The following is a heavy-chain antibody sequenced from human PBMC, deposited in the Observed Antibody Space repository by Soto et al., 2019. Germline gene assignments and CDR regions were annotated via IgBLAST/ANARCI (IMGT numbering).Heavy chain of an antibody. D-gene: IGHD3-10*01. J-gene: IGHJ4*02. V-gene: IGHV3-53*01. CDR1: GFTVSNNY. CDR3: ALDRGGGGY. Sequence: EVQLVESGGGLIQPGGSLRLSCAVSGFTVSNNYMSWVRQAPGKGLEGVSVIYSGGYTAYGDSVKGRFTISRDNSKNTTYLKMNRRGAEHAAVYYCALDRGGGGYWGQGTLVTVSS. CDR2: IYSGGYT.